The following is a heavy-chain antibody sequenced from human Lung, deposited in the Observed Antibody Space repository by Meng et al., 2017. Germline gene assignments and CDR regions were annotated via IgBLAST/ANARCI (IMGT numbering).Heavy chain of an antibody. CDR1: GGSFSDYY. Sequence: VPVQQGGPGLLKPVETLSLTCVVSGGSFSDYYWSLIRQPPGKGLEWIGEINHSGSTNYNPSLESRATISVDTSQNNLSLKLSSVTAADSAVYYCARGPTTMAHDFDYWGQGTLVTVSS. V-gene: IGHV4-34*01. D-gene: IGHD4-11*01. J-gene: IGHJ4*02. CDR3: ARGPTTMAHDFDY. CDR2: INHSGST.